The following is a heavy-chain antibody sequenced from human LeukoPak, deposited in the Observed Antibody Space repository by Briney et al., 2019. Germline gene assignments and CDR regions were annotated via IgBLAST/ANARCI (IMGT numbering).Heavy chain of an antibody. CDR2: ISSSSSYI. V-gene: IGHV3-21*01. CDR3: ARESTYYYGSGSSYIMITLERYLDY. Sequence: TGGSLRLSCAASGFTLSSYSMNWVRQAPGKGLGWVSSISSSSSYIYYADSVKGRFTISRDNAKNSLYLQMNSLRAEDTAVYYCARESTYYYGSGSSYIMITLERYLDYWGQGTLVTVSS. CDR1: GFTLSSYS. D-gene: IGHD3-10*01. J-gene: IGHJ4*02.